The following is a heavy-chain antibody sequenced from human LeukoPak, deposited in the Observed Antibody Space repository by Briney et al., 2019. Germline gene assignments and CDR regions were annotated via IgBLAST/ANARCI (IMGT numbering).Heavy chain of an antibody. CDR2: INAGNGNT. CDR1: GYTFTSYA. J-gene: IGHJ4*02. V-gene: IGHV1-3*03. CDR3: ARAVYYDILTGGPLLFDY. D-gene: IGHD3-9*01. Sequence: ASVKVSCKASGYTFTSYAMHWVRQAPGQRLEWTGWINAGNGNTKYSQEFQGRVTITRDTSASTAYMELSSLRSEDMAVYYCARAVYYDILTGGPLLFDYWGQGTLVTVSS.